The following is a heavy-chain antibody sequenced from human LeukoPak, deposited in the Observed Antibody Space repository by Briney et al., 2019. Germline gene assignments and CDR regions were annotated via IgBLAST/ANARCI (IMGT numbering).Heavy chain of an antibody. CDR1: GFTFSSYW. V-gene: IGHV3-74*01. Sequence: QPGGSLRLYCAASGFTFSSYWMHWVRQAPGKGLVWVSRINSDGSSTSYADSVKGRFTISRGNAKNTLYLQMNSLRAEDTAVYYCARVKSSGYGEYYFDYWGQGTLVTVSS. D-gene: IGHD5-12*01. CDR3: ARVKSSGYGEYYFDY. CDR2: INSDGSST. J-gene: IGHJ4*02.